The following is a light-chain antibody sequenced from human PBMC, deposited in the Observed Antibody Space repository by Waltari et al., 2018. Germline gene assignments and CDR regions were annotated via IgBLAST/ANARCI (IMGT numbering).Light chain of an antibody. J-gene: IGKJ1*01. CDR3: QQYNTWPQT. V-gene: IGKV3-15*01. CDR2: DAS. CDR1: QSVSTK. Sequence: IVMTPSPATLSVSPGEGATLSCRASQSVSTKIGWYQQKVGQAPRLVIYDASTRATGIPARFSGSGSGTEFTLTISSLQSEDFALYYCQQYNTWPQTFGQGTKVEIK.